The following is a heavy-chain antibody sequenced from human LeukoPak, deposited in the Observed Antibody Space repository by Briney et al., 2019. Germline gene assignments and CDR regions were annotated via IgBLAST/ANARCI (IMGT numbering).Heavy chain of an antibody. V-gene: IGHV1-69*05. CDR3: ATETGRQGFDY. CDR1: GGTFSSYG. J-gene: IGHJ4*02. CDR2: IIPIFGTA. D-gene: IGHD1-1*01. Sequence: ASVKVSCKASGGTFSSYGISWVRQAPGQGLEWMGGIIPIFGTANYAQKFQGRVTITTDESTSTAYMELSSLRSEDTAVYYCATETGRQGFDYWGQGTLVTVSS.